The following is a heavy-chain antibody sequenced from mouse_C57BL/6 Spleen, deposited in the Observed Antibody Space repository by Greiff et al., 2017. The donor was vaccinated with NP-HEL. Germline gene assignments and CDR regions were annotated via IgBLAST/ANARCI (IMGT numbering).Heavy chain of an antibody. CDR3: ARPSIATGVERAWFAY. D-gene: IGHD1-1*01. CDR1: GFTFSSYG. CDR2: IGSGGSYS. V-gene: IGHV5-6*01. Sequence: VQLKESGGDLVKPGGSLKLSCAASGFTFSSYGMSWVRQTPDKRLEWVATIGSGGSYSYYPDSVKGRFTISRDNAKNTLFLQMSSLKSEDTTMYYCARPSIATGVERAWFAYWGQGTLVTVSA. J-gene: IGHJ3*01.